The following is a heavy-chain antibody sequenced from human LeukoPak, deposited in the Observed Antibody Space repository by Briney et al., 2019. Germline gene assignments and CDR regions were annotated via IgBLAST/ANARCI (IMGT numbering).Heavy chain of an antibody. Sequence: PGGSLRFSCAASGFTFIDYSMNWVRQAPGKGLEWISYVGISSGNTKYADSVKGRFTISGDSAKNSVFLQMNSLRVEDTAVYYCARDHRYAFDNWGQGTLVTVSS. J-gene: IGHJ4*02. CDR2: VGISSGNT. CDR3: ARDHRYAFDN. D-gene: IGHD5-12*01. CDR1: GFTFIDYS. V-gene: IGHV3-48*04.